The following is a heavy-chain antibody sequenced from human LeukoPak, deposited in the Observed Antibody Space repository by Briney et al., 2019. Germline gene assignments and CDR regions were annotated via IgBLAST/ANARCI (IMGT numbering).Heavy chain of an antibody. CDR1: GFTFSSHG. D-gene: IGHD3-10*01. Sequence: SGGSLRLSCAASGFTFSSHGMQWVRQAPGKWLEWVALIWYDGSRTNYVDSVMGRFTISRDSSKNTLYLQMDNLRVEDTAVYFCAKDLSYGSLWFDPWGQGTLVTVSS. CDR2: IWYDGSRT. CDR3: AKDLSYGSLWFDP. V-gene: IGHV3-33*06. J-gene: IGHJ5*02.